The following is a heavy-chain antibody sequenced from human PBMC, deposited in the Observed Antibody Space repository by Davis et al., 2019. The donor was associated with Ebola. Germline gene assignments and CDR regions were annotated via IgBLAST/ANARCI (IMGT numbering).Heavy chain of an antibody. Sequence: GSLRLSCAVSGGSISSSNWWSWVRQPPGKGLEWIGEIYHSGSTNYNPSLKSRVTISVDKSKNQFSLKLSSVTAADTAVYYCARVQGSSVYYYYYGMDVWGQGTTVTVSS. CDR3: ARVQGSSVYYYYYGMDV. CDR2: IYHSGST. CDR1: GGSISSSNW. V-gene: IGHV4-4*02. D-gene: IGHD6-6*01. J-gene: IGHJ6*02.